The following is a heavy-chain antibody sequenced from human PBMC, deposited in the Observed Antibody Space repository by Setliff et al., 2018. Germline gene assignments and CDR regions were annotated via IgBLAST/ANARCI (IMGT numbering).Heavy chain of an antibody. CDR1: GFSLSTYDVIYG. CDR3: ARGVNHAFDI. Sequence: GGSLRLSCAASGFSLSTYDVIYGMNWVRQTPGKGLEWISFINIGSSAIYYADSVKGRFTISRDNVKNSLYLQMNNLRVDDTAMYYCARGVNHAFDIWGQGTMVTVSS. CDR2: INIGSSAI. J-gene: IGHJ3*02. D-gene: IGHD3-10*01. V-gene: IGHV3-48*01.